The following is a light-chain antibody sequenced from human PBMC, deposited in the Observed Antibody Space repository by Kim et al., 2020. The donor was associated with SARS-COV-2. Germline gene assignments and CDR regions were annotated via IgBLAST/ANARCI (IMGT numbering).Light chain of an antibody. CDR3: QQRHSFPHP. CDR1: QSISNH. J-gene: IGKJ2*01. Sequence: DIQMIQSPSSLSASVGDRVTITCRASQSISNHLNWYQKKPGKAPNLLIYGASTLQSGVPSRFSGSGSGTDFTLTINSLQPEDFVTDYCQQRHSFPHPFGQGTKLEI. V-gene: IGKV1-39*01. CDR2: GAS.